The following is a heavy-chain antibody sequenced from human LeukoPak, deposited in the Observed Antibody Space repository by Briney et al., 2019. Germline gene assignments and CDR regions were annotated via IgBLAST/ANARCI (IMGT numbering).Heavy chain of an antibody. V-gene: IGHV3-7*01. CDR3: ARVARGRQLWYPYYFDY. D-gene: IGHD5-18*01. Sequence: GGSLRLSCAASGFTFGRSAMSWVRQAPGKGLEWVANIKQDGSEKYYVDSVKGRFTISRDNAKNSLYLQMNSLRAEDTAVYYCARVARGRQLWYPYYFDYWGQGTLVTVSS. CDR2: IKQDGSEK. J-gene: IGHJ4*02. CDR1: GFTFGRSA.